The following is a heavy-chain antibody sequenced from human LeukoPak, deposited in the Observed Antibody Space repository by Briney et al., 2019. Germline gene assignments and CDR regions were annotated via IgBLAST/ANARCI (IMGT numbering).Heavy chain of an antibody. Sequence: GGSLRLSCAASGFTFSSYWMHWVRQAPGKGLEWVSYISSSGSTIYYADSVKGRFTISRDNAKNSLYLQMNSLRAEDTAVYYCARMDSSSWYDRGTYYFDYWGQGTLVTVSS. CDR1: GFTFSSYW. D-gene: IGHD6-13*01. J-gene: IGHJ4*02. V-gene: IGHV3-48*03. CDR3: ARMDSSSWYDRGTYYFDY. CDR2: ISSSGSTI.